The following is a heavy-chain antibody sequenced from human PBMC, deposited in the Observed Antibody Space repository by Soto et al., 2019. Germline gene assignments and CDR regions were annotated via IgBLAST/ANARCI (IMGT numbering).Heavy chain of an antibody. CDR2: ISAYNGNT. CDR3: ASGGSSGWGGPNYFDY. V-gene: IGHV1-18*01. J-gene: IGHJ4*02. CDR1: GYTFTSHG. Sequence: QVQLGQSGAEVRKPGASVKVSCKASGYTFTSHGISWVRQAPGQGLEWMGWISAYNGNTNYAQQLQGRVTMTTDTSTSPAYMELRSVRSDDPAVYYCASGGSSGWGGPNYFDYWGQGTLVTVSS. D-gene: IGHD6-19*01.